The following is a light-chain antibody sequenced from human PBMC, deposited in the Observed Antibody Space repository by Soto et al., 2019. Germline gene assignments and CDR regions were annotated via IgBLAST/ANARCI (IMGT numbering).Light chain of an antibody. V-gene: IGKV1-5*01. J-gene: IGKJ3*01. CDR2: DAS. CDR3: QQYGSSPFT. CDR1: QSISHW. Sequence: DIQMTQAPSTLSASIGDRVSITCRASQSISHWLAWYQQKPGKAPKLLISDASILESGVPSRFSGSTSGTEFTLTISSLQPDDFAVFYCQQYGSSPFTFGPGTKVDIK.